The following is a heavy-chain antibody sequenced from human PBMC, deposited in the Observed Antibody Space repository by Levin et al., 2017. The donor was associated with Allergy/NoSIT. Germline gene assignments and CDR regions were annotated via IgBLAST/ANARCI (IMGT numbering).Heavy chain of an antibody. J-gene: IGHJ6*02. CDR1: GGSISSSTFY. D-gene: IGHD2-15*01. CDR3: ARTAGGICYSPRWDCGMDV. Sequence: PSETLSLTCTVSGGSISSSTFYWGWVRQSPGKGLEWIGSIYYTGSTYYNPSLKSRVTTSVDTSNNQFSLKLNSVTAADTAVYYCARTAGGICYSPRWDCGMDVWGQGTTVTVSS. CDR2: IYYTGST. V-gene: IGHV4-39*01.